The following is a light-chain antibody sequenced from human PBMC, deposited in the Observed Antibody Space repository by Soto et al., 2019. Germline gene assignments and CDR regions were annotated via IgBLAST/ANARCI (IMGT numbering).Light chain of an antibody. Sequence: DIQMTQSPSSLSSSVGDRVTITCRASQTIDTYLTWYQQNQGKAPKLLLYAASPLQNGVASRFRGSGSGPDVILTSSRLQPEDFATYYYQQSTGFPYTFGQGTKLEIK. CDR1: QTIDTY. V-gene: IGKV1-39*01. J-gene: IGKJ2*01. CDR2: AAS. CDR3: QQSTGFPYT.